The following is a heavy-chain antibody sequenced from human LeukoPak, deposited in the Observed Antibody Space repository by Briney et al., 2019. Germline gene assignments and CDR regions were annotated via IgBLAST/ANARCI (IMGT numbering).Heavy chain of an antibody. CDR3: ARADSSGYYYAGSRDAFDI. D-gene: IGHD3-22*01. J-gene: IGHJ3*02. CDR2: IYYSGST. V-gene: IGHV4-59*12. CDR1: GGSISNYY. Sequence: SETLSLTCTVSGGSISNYYWSWIRQPPGKGLEWIGYIYYSGSTKYNPSLKSRVTISVDKSKNQFSLKLSSVTAADTAVYYCARADSSGYYYAGSRDAFDIWGQGTMVTVSS.